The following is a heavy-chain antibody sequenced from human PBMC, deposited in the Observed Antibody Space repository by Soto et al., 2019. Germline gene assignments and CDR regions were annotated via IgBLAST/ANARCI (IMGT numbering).Heavy chain of an antibody. CDR3: AREREGWNMHYTAMVGTHTREHAFDI. CDR1: GGTFSSYT. J-gene: IGHJ3*02. Sequence: QVQLVQSGAEVKKTGSSVKVSCKASGGTFSSYTISWVRQAPGQGLEWMGRIIPILGIANYAQKFQGRVTMTAEKSTSTAYLELSSLRSEDTAVYYCAREREGWNMHYTAMVGTHTREHAFDIWGQGTMVTVSS. V-gene: IGHV1-69*08. CDR2: IIPILGIA. D-gene: IGHD5-18*01.